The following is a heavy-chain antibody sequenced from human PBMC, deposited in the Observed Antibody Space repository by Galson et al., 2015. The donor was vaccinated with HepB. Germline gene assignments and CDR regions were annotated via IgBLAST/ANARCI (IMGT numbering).Heavy chain of an antibody. CDR2: IRSKSYGGTI. J-gene: IGHJ3*02. V-gene: IGHV3-49*02. CDR1: GFTFGDYP. Sequence: SLRLSCAASGFTFGDYPMSWVRQAPGKGLEWISFIRSKSYGGTIESAASVKGRFSISRDDSKSIAYLQMNSLKTEDTAVYYCTRDPYSSGWDGAFDIWGQGTVVTVSS. CDR3: TRDPYSSGWDGAFDI. D-gene: IGHD3-22*01.